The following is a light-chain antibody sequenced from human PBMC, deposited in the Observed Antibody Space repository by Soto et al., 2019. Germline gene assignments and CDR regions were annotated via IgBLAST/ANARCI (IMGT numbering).Light chain of an antibody. CDR3: QPGSSFPVT. Sequence: DIQMTQSPSSVSASVGDRVTITCRASQRLSSWLSWYQQKPGRAPKLLIYAASTLQSGVPSRFSGSGSGTDFTLTISSLQPEDFATYYCQPGSSFPVTFCGGTKVEVK. J-gene: IGKJ4*01. CDR1: QRLSSW. CDR2: AAS. V-gene: IGKV1-12*01.